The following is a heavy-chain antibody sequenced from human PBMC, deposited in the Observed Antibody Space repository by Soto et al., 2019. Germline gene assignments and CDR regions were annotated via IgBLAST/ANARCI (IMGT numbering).Heavy chain of an antibody. CDR3: ARDLEFIDGNISHLDY. J-gene: IGHJ4*02. CDR1: GGTFSSHV. V-gene: IGHV1-69*01. Sequence: QVQLVQSGAEVKKPGSSVKVSCKASGGTFSSHVFNWVRQAPGQGLEWMGGIMPIIGTANYAQKFQGIVTITAAQATSTAYMELSSLRSEATAVYYCARDLEFIDGNISHLDYLWQGTLCNFSS. CDR2: IMPIIGTA. D-gene: IGHD1-26*01.